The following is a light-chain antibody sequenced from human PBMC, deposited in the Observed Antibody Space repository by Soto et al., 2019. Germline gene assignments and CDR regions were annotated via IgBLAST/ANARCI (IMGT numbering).Light chain of an antibody. CDR3: QQYNSYPYT. CDR1: QSISSW. Sequence: DIQMTQSPSTLSASVGDRVTITYRASQSISSWLAWYQQKPGKAPKLLIYDASSLESGVPSRFSGSGSGTEVSLTISSLQPDDFATYYCQQYNSYPYTFGQGTKLEIK. CDR2: DAS. V-gene: IGKV1-5*01. J-gene: IGKJ2*01.